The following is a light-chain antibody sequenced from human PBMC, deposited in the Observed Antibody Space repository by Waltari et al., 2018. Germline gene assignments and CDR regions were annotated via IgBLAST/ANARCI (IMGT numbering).Light chain of an antibody. Sequence: QSALTQPASVSGSPGQSITISCTGTSSDVGCYNYVSWYQQHPGKAPKLMIYEVSNRPSGVSNRFSGSKSGNTASLTISGLQAEDEADYYCSSYTSGSTWVFGGGTKLTVL. V-gene: IGLV2-14*01. J-gene: IGLJ3*02. CDR3: SSYTSGSTWV. CDR1: SSDVGCYNY. CDR2: EVS.